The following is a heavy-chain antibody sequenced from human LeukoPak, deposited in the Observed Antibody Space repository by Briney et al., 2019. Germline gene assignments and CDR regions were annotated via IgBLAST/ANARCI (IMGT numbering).Heavy chain of an antibody. D-gene: IGHD1-1*01. J-gene: IGHJ4*02. CDR1: GGSISGYY. V-gene: IGHV4-59*01. CDR3: ARGRYTFDY. CDR2: IYYSGST. Sequence: SSETLSLTCTVSGGSISGYYWTCIRQPPGKGLEYIGYIYYSGSTNHNPSLKSRVTNSVDTSKNQFSLKLSSVTAADTAVYYCARGRYTFDYWGQGTLVTVSS.